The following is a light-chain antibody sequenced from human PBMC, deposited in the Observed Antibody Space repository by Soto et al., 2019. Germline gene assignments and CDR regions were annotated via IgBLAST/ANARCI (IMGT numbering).Light chain of an antibody. V-gene: IGKV3-20*01. CDR2: GAS. CDR3: QQYGSSLWT. CDR1: QSVSSSY. J-gene: IGKJ1*01. Sequence: EIVLTQSPGTLSLSPGERATLSCRASQSVSSSYLAWYQQKPGQAPRLLIYGASSRATGIPDRFSGSGSGTDFNLTISRLETEDFAVYYCQQYGSSLWTGGQGTKVDIK.